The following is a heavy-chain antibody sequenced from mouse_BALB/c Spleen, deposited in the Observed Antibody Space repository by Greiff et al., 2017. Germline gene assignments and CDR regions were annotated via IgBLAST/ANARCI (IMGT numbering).Heavy chain of an antibody. D-gene: IGHD2-1*01. CDR3: ARHTIYGNHEDYAMDY. V-gene: IGHV5-6*01. J-gene: IGHJ4*01. CDR2: ISSGGSYT. Sequence: EVNVVESGGDLVKPGGSLKLSCAASGFTFSSYGMSWVRQTPDKRLEWVATISSGGSYTYYPDSVKGRFTISRDNAKNTLYLQMSSLKSEDTAMYYCARHTIYGNHEDYAMDYWGQGTSVTVSS. CDR1: GFTFSSYG.